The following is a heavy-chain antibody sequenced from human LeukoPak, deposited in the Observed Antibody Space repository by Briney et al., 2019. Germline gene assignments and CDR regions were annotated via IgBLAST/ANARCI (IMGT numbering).Heavy chain of an antibody. V-gene: IGHV3-11*04. J-gene: IGHJ4*02. Sequence: AGGSLRLSCAASGFTFNGYYMSWIRQAPGKGLEWVSYISSSGSTIYYADSVKGRFTISRDNAKNSLYLQMNSLRAEDTAVYYCARDRQLVLIDYWGQGTLVTVSS. CDR3: ARDRQLVLIDY. CDR1: GFTFNGYY. CDR2: ISSSGSTI. D-gene: IGHD6-13*01.